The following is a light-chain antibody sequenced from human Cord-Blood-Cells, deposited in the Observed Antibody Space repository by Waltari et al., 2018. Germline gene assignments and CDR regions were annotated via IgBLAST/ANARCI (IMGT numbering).Light chain of an antibody. CDR3: QQYNSYSPYT. CDR2: DAS. CDR1: QSISSW. V-gene: IGKV1-5*01. Sequence: DIQMTQSPSTLSASVGDRVTLTCRASQSISSWLAWYQQKPGKAPKLLIYDASSLESGVPSMFSGSGSGTEFTLTISSLQPDDFATYYCQQYNSYSPYTFGQGTKLEIK. J-gene: IGKJ2*01.